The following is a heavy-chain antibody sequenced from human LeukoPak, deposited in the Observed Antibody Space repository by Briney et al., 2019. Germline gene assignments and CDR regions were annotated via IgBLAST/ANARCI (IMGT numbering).Heavy chain of an antibody. J-gene: IGHJ4*02. D-gene: IGHD3-10*01. V-gene: IGHV4-59*08. CDR2: IYYSGST. CDR3: ARQGAWCGKQGDY. CDR1: GGSISSYY. Sequence: SETLSLTCTVSGGSISSYYWSWIRQPPGKGLEWIGYIYYSGSTNYNPSLKSRVTISVDTSKNQFSLKLSSVTAADTAVYYCARQGAWCGKQGDYWGQGTLVTVSS.